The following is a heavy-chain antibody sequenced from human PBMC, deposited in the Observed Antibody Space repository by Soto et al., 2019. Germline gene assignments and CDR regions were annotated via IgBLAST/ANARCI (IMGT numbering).Heavy chain of an antibody. Sequence: GGSLRLSCAASGFTFSSYSMNWVRQAPGKGLEWVSSISSSSSYIYYADSVKGRFTISRDNAKNSLYLQMNSLRAEDTAVYYCARSLLDIVVVPAYDYWGQGTLVTVSS. V-gene: IGHV3-21*01. J-gene: IGHJ4*02. CDR1: GFTFSSYS. D-gene: IGHD2-2*01. CDR3: ARSLLDIVVVPAYDY. CDR2: ISSSSSYI.